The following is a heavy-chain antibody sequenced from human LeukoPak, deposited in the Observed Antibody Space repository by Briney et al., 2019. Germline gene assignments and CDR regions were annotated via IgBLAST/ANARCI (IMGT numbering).Heavy chain of an antibody. CDR2: IRRNTYGGTT. CDR1: GFTIGDYA. J-gene: IGHJ4*02. V-gene: IGHV3-49*04. Sequence: GGSLRLSCTASGFTIGDYALSWVRQAPGKGLEWVGFIRRNTYGGTTEYAASVKGRFTISRDDSKSIAYLQMNSLKTEDTSVYYCATLRGGTYYTFDYWGQGTLVTVSS. CDR3: ATLRGGTYYTFDY. D-gene: IGHD1-26*01.